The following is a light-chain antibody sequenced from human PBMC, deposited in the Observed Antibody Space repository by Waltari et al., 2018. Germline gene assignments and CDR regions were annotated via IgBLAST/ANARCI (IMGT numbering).Light chain of an antibody. J-gene: IGLJ1*01. CDR2: QDS. V-gene: IGLV3-27*01. Sequence: SSELTQPSSVSVSPGQPARITCSGDMMPKKYTRWFQQKPGQAPVLVLYQDSARPSGIPERFSGSSSGTTVTLTISGAQVEDEADYYCYSTTDNNLGVFGPGTRVTVL. CDR1: MMPKKY. CDR3: YSTTDNNLGV.